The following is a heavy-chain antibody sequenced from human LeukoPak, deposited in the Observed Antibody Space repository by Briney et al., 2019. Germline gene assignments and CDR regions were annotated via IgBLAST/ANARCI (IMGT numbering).Heavy chain of an antibody. CDR3: ARDNDILNGHFDY. D-gene: IGHD3-9*01. V-gene: IGHV4-39*07. CDR1: CGSISSSNYY. Sequence: SETLSLTCSVSCGSISSSNYYWDWIRQPPGKGLEWIGSIYSSGSTNYNPSLKSRVTISVDTSKNQFSLKLSSVTAADTAVYYCARDNDILNGHFDYWGQGTLVTVSS. J-gene: IGHJ4*02. CDR2: IYSSGST.